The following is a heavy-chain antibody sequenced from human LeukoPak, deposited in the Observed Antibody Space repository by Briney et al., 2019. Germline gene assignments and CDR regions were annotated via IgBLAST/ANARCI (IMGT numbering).Heavy chain of an antibody. J-gene: IGHJ4*02. CDR1: GGSISSYY. CDR3: ARLGGIAALDY. D-gene: IGHD6-13*01. Sequence: PSETLSLTCTVSGGSISSYYWSWSRQPPGKGLEWIGYIYYSGRTNYNPSLKSRVTISVDTSKNQFSLKLSSVTAADTAVYYCARLGGIAALDYWGQGTLVTVSS. V-gene: IGHV4-59*08. CDR2: IYYSGRT.